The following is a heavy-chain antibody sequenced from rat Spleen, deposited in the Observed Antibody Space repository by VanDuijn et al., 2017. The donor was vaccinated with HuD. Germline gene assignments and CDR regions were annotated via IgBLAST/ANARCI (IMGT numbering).Heavy chain of an antibody. CDR3: SRHHPGHRFAY. V-gene: IGHV5S10*01. J-gene: IGHJ3*01. CDR2: IIYDGRRT. Sequence: EVQLVESGGDLVQPGRSLKLSCAASGFTFSNYNMAWVRQAPKKGLEWVATIIYDGRRTYYPDSVKGRFTISRDNARGTLYLQMDSLRSEDTATYYCSRHHPGHRFAYWGQGTLVTVSS. D-gene: IGHD1-4*01. CDR1: GFTFSNYN.